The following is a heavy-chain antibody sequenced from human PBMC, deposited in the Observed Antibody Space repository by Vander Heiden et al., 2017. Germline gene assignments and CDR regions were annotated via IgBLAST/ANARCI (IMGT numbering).Heavy chain of an antibody. CDR3: ARVRSGYSLGAFDI. CDR1: GFTFSSYG. D-gene: IGHD5-12*01. Sequence: QVPLVESGGGVVQPGRSLRLSCAASGFTFSSYGMPWDRQAPGKGLEWVAVIWYDGSKKYYADSVKGRFTISRDNSKNTLYLQMNSRRAEDTAVYYCARVRSGYSLGAFDIWGQGTMVTVSS. J-gene: IGHJ3*02. V-gene: IGHV3-33*01. CDR2: IWYDGSKK.